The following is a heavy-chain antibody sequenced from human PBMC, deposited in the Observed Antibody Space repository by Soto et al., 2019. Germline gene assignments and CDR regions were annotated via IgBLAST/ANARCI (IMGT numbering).Heavy chain of an antibody. CDR3: AKELVAQMLTDY. V-gene: IGHV3-23*01. Sequence: EVQVLESGGDLVQPGGSLRLSCAASGFTFSSYAMNWVRQAPGKGLEWVSAISGSGGNTYYADSVKGRFTISRDNSKNTLYLQMDSLRAEDTAIYYCAKELVAQMLTDYWGQGTLVTVSS. CDR1: GFTFSSYA. J-gene: IGHJ4*02. D-gene: IGHD2-15*01. CDR2: ISGSGGNT.